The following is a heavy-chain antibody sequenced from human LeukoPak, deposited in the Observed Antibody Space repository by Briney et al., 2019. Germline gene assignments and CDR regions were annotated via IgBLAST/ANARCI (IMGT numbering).Heavy chain of an antibody. D-gene: IGHD6-13*01. CDR1: GFTVSSNY. Sequence: GGSLRLSCAASGFTVSSNYMSWVRQAPGKGLEWVSAISGSGGSTYYADSVKGRFTISRDNSKNTLYLQMNSLRAEDTAVYYCARTGYSSSEDHFINWFDPWGQGTLVTVSS. CDR3: ARTGYSSSEDHFINWFDP. J-gene: IGHJ5*02. CDR2: ISGSGGST. V-gene: IGHV3-23*01.